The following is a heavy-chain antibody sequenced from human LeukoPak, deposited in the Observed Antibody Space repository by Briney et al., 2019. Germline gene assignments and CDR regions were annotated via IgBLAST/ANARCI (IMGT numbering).Heavy chain of an antibody. CDR2: ISAYNGNT. CDR3: ARDRGYSSSTYYFDY. V-gene: IGHV1-18*01. D-gene: IGHD6-13*01. Sequence: GASVKVSCKASGYTFTSYGISWVRQAPGQGLEWMGWISAYNGNTNYAQKLQGRVTMTTDTSTSTAYMELRSLRSDDTAVYYCARDRGYSSSTYYFDYWGQGTLVTVSS. CDR1: GYTFTSYG. J-gene: IGHJ4*02.